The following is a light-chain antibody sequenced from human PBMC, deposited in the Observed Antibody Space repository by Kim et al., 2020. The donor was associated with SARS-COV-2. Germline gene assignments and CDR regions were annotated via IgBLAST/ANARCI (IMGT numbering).Light chain of an antibody. J-gene: IGLJ3*02. V-gene: IGLV4-69*01. CDR1: SGHSDYA. CDR3: QAWGTGVQGV. CDR2: LNSDGSH. Sequence: VKLTCTLSSGHSDYAIAWHQQQPEKGPRYLMKLNSDGSHRRGDGIPDRFSVSSSGAERYLTISSLQSEDEADYYCQAWGTGVQGVFGGGTQLTVL.